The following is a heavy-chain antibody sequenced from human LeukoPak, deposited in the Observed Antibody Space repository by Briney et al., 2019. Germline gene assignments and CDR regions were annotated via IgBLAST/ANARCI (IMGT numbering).Heavy chain of an antibody. Sequence: SETLSLTCTVSGGSISSYYWSWIRQPPGKGLEWIGYIHYSGSTNYNPSLKSRVTMSVDTSKNQFSLKLSSVTAADTAVYYCARTYYYDSSGYYLDYWGQGTLVTVSS. J-gene: IGHJ4*02. CDR2: IHYSGST. CDR3: ARTYYYDSSGYYLDY. V-gene: IGHV4-59*12. D-gene: IGHD3-22*01. CDR1: GGSISSYY.